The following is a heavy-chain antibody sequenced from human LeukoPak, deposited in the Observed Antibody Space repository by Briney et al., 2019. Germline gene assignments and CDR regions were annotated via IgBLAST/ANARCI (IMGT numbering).Heavy chain of an antibody. Sequence: ASVKVSCKASGYTFTSYYLHWVRQAPGQGLEWMGIINPSGGGTSYAQKFQGRVTMTRDTSTSTVYMDLSSLRSEDTAVYYCAKDAFDIWGQGTMVTVSS. CDR2: INPSGGGT. CDR3: AKDAFDI. CDR1: GYTFTSYY. V-gene: IGHV1-46*01. J-gene: IGHJ3*02.